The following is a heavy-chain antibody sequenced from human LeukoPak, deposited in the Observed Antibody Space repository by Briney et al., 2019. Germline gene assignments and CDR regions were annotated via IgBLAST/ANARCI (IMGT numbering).Heavy chain of an antibody. V-gene: IGHV6-1*01. CDR3: GRETHYGVFSN. CDR1: GVTVSSNGTY. D-gene: IGHD3-3*01. CDR2: TYYRSQQWNS. J-gene: IGHJ4*02. Sequence: TLSLSCAISGVTVSSNGTYWSWHSQSPWIGLEWVGWTYYRSQQWNSDFTPSVKGRKNLNPHTSKNQFALQPNSMTREDTALYGCGRETHYGVFSNWGQGTLVTVSS.